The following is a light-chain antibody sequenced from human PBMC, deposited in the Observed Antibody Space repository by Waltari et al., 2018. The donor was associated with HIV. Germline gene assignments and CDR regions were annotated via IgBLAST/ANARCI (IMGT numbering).Light chain of an antibody. CDR2: GAS. CDR3: HQYGSSPQT. CDR1: QSVSSSY. V-gene: IGKV3-20*01. Sequence: VLTQSPGILSLSPGERATLSCRASQSVSSSYLAWYQQKPGQAPRLLMYGASSRATGIPDRFSGSGSGTDFTLTISRLEPEDFAVYYCHQYGSSPQTFGQGTKLEIK. J-gene: IGKJ2*01.